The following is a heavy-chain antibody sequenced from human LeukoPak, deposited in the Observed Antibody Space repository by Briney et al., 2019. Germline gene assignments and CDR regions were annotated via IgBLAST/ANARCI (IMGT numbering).Heavy chain of an antibody. V-gene: IGHV3-48*01. D-gene: IGHD3-16*01. J-gene: IGHJ6*03. CDR1: GFTFSSYS. Sequence: GGSLRLSCVASGFTFSSYSMNWVRQAPGKGLEWVSYISGSSGTIYYADYVKGRFTISRDNAKNSLYLQMLSLRAEDTAVYYCARRSEFGVLYYMDIWGKGTTVTVSS. CDR2: ISGSSGTI. CDR3: ARRSEFGVLYYMDI.